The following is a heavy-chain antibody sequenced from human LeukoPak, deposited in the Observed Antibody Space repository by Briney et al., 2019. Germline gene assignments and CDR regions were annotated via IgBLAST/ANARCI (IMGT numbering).Heavy chain of an antibody. J-gene: IGHJ4*02. Sequence: GWSLRLSCAASGFTFSSYSMNWVRQAPGKGLEWVSSISSSSSYIYYADSVKGRFTISRDNAKNSLYLQMNSLRAEDTAVYYCARDRPPATGDYWGQGTLVTVSS. CDR2: ISSSSSYI. CDR1: GFTFSSYS. D-gene: IGHD6-25*01. CDR3: ARDRPPATGDY. V-gene: IGHV3-21*01.